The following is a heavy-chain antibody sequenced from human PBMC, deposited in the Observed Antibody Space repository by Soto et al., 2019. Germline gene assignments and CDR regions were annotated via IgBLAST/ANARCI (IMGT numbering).Heavy chain of an antibody. J-gene: IGHJ6*02. Sequence: QLQLQESGPGLVKPSETLSLTCTVSGGSISSSSYYWGWIRQPPGKGLEWIGSIYYSGSTYYNPSLKSRVTISVATSKNQFSLKLSSVTAADTAVYYCARRSDVAAAGSPARMDVWGQGTTVTVSS. CDR2: IYYSGST. CDR3: ARRSDVAAAGSPARMDV. D-gene: IGHD6-13*01. V-gene: IGHV4-39*01. CDR1: GGSISSSSYY.